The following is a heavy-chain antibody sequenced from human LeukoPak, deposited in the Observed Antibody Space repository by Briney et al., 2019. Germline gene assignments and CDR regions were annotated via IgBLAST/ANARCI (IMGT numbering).Heavy chain of an antibody. CDR1: GFTFSSYS. Sequence: GGSLRLSCAASGFTFSSYSMNWVRQAPGKGLESVSSISSSSSYIYYADSVKGRFTISRDNAKNSLYLQINSLRAEDTAVYYCARGDYYGSGTPGYWGQGTLVTVSS. CDR2: ISSSSSYI. V-gene: IGHV3-21*01. J-gene: IGHJ4*02. CDR3: ARGDYYGSGTPGY. D-gene: IGHD3-10*01.